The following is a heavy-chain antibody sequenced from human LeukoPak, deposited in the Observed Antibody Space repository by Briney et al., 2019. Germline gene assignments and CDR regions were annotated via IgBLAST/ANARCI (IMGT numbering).Heavy chain of an antibody. D-gene: IGHD6-19*01. Sequence: ASVKVSCKASGYTLTSYDINWVRQATGQGLEWMGWMNPNSGNTGYAQKFQGRVTMTRNTSISTAYMELSSLRPEHTSVYYCARGYRDSSGWYKTSFFDYWGQGTLVTVSS. CDR3: ARGYRDSSGWYKTSFFDY. V-gene: IGHV1-8*01. J-gene: IGHJ4*02. CDR1: GYTLTSYD. CDR2: MNPNSGNT.